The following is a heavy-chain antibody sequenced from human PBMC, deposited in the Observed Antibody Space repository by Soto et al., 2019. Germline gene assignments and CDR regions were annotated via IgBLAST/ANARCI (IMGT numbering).Heavy chain of an antibody. Sequence: PSETLSLTCAVYGGSFSGYYWSWIRQPPGKGLEWIGEINHSGSTNYNPSLKSRITISVDTSKSQLSLKLSSVTAADTAVYYCARLGGYCSSTSCYGYYGMDVWGQGTTVTVSS. V-gene: IGHV4-34*01. J-gene: IGHJ6*02. CDR1: GGSFSGYY. CDR2: INHSGST. CDR3: ARLGGYCSSTSCYGYYGMDV. D-gene: IGHD2-2*01.